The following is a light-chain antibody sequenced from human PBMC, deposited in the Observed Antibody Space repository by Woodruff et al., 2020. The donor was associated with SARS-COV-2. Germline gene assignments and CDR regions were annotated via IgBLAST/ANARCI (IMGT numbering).Light chain of an antibody. Sequence: GNAPKLMIYEVSNRPSGVSNRFSGSKSGNTASLTISGLQAEDEADYYCSSYTSSSYVVFGGGTKLTVL. J-gene: IGLJ2*01. V-gene: IGLV2-14*01. CDR3: SSYTSSSYVV. CDR2: EVS.